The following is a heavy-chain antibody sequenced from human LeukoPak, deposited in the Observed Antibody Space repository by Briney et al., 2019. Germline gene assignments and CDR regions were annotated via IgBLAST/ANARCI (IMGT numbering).Heavy chain of an antibody. CDR1: GYTFTSYG. D-gene: IGHD1-26*01. Sequence: ASVKVSCKASGYTFTSYGISWVRQAPGQGLEWMGWISAYNGNTNYAQKFQGRVTMTRDMSTSTVYMELSSLTSDDTAMYFCARDISTFSGTFPGGDHWGQGTLVTVSS. V-gene: IGHV1-18*01. CDR2: ISAYNGNT. J-gene: IGHJ4*02. CDR3: ARDISTFSGTFPGGDH.